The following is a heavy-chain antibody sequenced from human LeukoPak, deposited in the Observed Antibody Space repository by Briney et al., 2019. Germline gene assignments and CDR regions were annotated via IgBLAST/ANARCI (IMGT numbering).Heavy chain of an antibody. J-gene: IGHJ3*02. CDR3: AKDRRALSAFDI. Sequence: GGSLRLSCVASGFTFSSYAMSWVRQAPGKGLEWVSAISGSGGSTYYADSVKGRFTISRDNSKNTLYLQMNSLRAEDTAVYYCAKDRRALSAFDIWGQGTMVTVSS. CDR2: ISGSGGST. CDR1: GFTFSSYA. D-gene: IGHD3-10*01. V-gene: IGHV3-23*01.